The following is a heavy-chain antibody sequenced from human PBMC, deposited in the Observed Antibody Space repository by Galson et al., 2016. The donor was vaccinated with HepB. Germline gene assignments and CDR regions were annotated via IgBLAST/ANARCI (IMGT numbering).Heavy chain of an antibody. D-gene: IGHD6-6*01. CDR2: IYYRSKWYN. CDR3: ARQYSSSSFYYGMDV. Sequence: CAISGDSVSSNSATWNWIRQSPSRGLEWLGRIYYRSKWYNDYVVSVKSRVTITPDTSTNQFSLHLNSVTPEDRAVYYCARQYSSSSFYYGMDVWGQGTTVTVSS. J-gene: IGHJ6*02. CDR1: GDSVSSNSAT. V-gene: IGHV6-1*01.